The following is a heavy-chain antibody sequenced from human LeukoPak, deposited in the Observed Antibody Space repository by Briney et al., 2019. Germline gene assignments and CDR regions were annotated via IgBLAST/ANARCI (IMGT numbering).Heavy chain of an antibody. CDR1: GGSFSGYY. Sequence: PSQTLSLTCGVHGGSFSGYYWSWVRQPPGKGMGWVGEINHSGSTNYNPSLKSRVTISVDTSKNQVSLKLSSVTAADTAVYYCARAGYYYDSSGYYSGPPDYWGQGTLVTVSS. V-gene: IGHV4-34*01. CDR3: ARAGYYYDSSGYYSGPPDY. J-gene: IGHJ4*02. D-gene: IGHD3-22*01. CDR2: INHSGST.